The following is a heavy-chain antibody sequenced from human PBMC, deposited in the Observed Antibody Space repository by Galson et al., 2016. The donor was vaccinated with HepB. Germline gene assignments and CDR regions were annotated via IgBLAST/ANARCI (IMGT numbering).Heavy chain of an antibody. CDR3: ARDPIAAPDVY. D-gene: IGHD6-13*01. J-gene: IGHJ4*02. V-gene: IGHV3-66*02. CDR2: IYSDGST. Sequence: SLRLSCAASGFTVSSNYMSWVRQAPGKGLEWVSVIYSDGSTYHADSVKGRFTISRDNSKNTLYLQMNSLRAEDTAVYYCARDPIAAPDVYWGQGTLVTVSS. CDR1: GFTVSSNY.